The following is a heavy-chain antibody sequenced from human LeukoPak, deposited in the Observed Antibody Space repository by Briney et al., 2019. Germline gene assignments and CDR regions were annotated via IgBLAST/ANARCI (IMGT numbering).Heavy chain of an antibody. V-gene: IGHV3-21*01. CDR3: ARDWTTVGPFDY. CDR1: EFTFSSYS. Sequence: KPGGSLRLSCAASEFTFSSYSMIWVRQAPGKGLEWVSSISSSSSYKYYADSVKGRFTISRDNAKNSLYLQMNSLRAEDTAVYYCARDWTTVGPFDYWGQGTLVTVSS. CDR2: ISSSSSYK. J-gene: IGHJ4*02. D-gene: IGHD4-11*01.